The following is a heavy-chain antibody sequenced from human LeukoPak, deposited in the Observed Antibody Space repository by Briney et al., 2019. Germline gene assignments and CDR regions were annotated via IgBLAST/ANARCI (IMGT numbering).Heavy chain of an antibody. CDR3: ARDENGYVWGSFRA. V-gene: IGHV4-39*07. J-gene: IGHJ5*02. D-gene: IGHD3-16*02. Sequence: SETLSLTCTVSGGSISSSSYYWGWIRQPPGKGLEWIGSIYYSGSTYYNPSLKSRVTISIDTSKNQFSLKLSSVTAADTAVYYCARDENGYVWGSFRAWGQGTLVTVSS. CDR1: GGSISSSSYY. CDR2: IYYSGST.